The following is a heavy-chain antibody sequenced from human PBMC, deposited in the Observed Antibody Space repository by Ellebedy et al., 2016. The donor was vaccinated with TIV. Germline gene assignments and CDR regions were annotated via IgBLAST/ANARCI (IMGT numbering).Heavy chain of an antibody. D-gene: IGHD2-2*01. CDR1: GGSFSGYY. V-gene: IGHV4-34*01. CDR3: ARDIVVVPAARRPYYYSGMDV. CDR2: INHSGST. Sequence: MPGGSLRLSCAVYGGSFSGYYWSWIRQPPGKGLEWIGEINHSGSTNYNPSLKSRVTISGDTSKNQFSLKMNSVTAADTAVYYCARDIVVVPAARRPYYYSGMDVWGQGTTVTVSS. J-gene: IGHJ6*02.